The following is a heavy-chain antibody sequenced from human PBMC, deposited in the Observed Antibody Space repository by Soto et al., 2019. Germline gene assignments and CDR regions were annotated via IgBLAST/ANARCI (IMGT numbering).Heavy chain of an antibody. CDR2: MNPNSGNT. CDR3: ARGFLLTIFGPRLGWFDP. D-gene: IGHD3-3*01. V-gene: IGHV1-8*01. CDR1: GYTFTSYD. Sequence: ASVKVSCKASGYTFTSYDINWVRQATGQGLEWMGWMNPNSGNTGYAQKFQGRVTMTRNTSISTAYMELSSLRSEDTAVYYCARGFLLTIFGPRLGWFDPWGQGTLVTVSS. J-gene: IGHJ5*02.